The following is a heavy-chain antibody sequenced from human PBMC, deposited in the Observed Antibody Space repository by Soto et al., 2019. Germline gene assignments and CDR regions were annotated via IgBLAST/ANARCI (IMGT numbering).Heavy chain of an antibody. CDR3: ARGGPYSSSLYYFDY. V-gene: IGHV4-38-2*01. CDR1: GDSITSGYY. CDR2: FYHTGST. Sequence: KTSETLSLTCDVSGDSITSGYYWGFIRQPPGKGLEWMGSFYHTGSTYYNPSLKSRVTISVDTSTNQFSLKLTSVTAADTAVYYCARGGPYSSSLYYFDYWGQGTLVTVSS. D-gene: IGHD6-13*01. J-gene: IGHJ4*02.